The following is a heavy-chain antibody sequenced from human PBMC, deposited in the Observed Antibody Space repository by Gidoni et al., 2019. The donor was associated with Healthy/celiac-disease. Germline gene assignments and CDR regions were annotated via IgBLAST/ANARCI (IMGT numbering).Heavy chain of an antibody. Sequence: QVQLQESGPGLVKPSETLSLTCAVSGYSISSGYYWGWIRQPPGKGLEWIGSIYHSGSTYYNPSLKSRVTISVDTSKNQFSLKLSSVTAADTAVYYCARERVGYYKGHYKGSGSYYMDVWGKGTTVTVSS. D-gene: IGHD1-26*01. V-gene: IGHV4-38-2*02. CDR2: IYHSGST. J-gene: IGHJ6*03. CDR1: GYSISSGYY. CDR3: ARERVGYYKGHYKGSGSYYMDV.